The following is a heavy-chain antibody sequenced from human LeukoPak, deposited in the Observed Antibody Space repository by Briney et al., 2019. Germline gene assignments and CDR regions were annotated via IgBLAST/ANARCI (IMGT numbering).Heavy chain of an antibody. D-gene: IGHD3-22*01. CDR2: IYYSGST. CDR3: ARDVVTKIQY. J-gene: IGHJ4*02. V-gene: IGHV4-39*07. CDR1: GDSITSSSFY. Sequence: SETLSLTCTVSGDSITSSSFYWAWIRQPPGKGLQWIGAIYYSGSTYYNPSLKSRVTVSVDTSKNQFSLKVTSVTAADTAVYYCARDVVTKIQYWGQGILVSVSS.